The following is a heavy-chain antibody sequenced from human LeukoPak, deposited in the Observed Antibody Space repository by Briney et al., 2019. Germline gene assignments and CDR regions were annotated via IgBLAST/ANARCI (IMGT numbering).Heavy chain of an antibody. CDR3: ASNYDFWSGLLY. D-gene: IGHD3-3*01. V-gene: IGHV3-66*01. CDR2: IYSGGST. Sequence: GGSLRLSCAASGFTVSSNYMSWVRQAPGKGLEWVSVIYSGGSTYYADSVKGRFTISRDNSKNTLYLQMNSLRAEDTAVYYCASNYDFWSGLLYWGQGTLVTVSS. J-gene: IGHJ4*02. CDR1: GFTVSSNY.